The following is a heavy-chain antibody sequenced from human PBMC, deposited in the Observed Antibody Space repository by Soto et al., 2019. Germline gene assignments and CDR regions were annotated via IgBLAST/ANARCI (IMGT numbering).Heavy chain of an antibody. CDR3: ATAPHGTGTIGFLMVPVDY. J-gene: IGHJ4*02. Sequence: ASVKVSCKVSGYTLTELSMHWVRQAPGKGLEWMGGFDPEDGETIYAQKFQGRVTMTEDTSTDTAYMELSSLRSEDTAVYYCATAPHGTGTIGFLMVPVDYWGQGTLVTV. CDR1: GYTLTELS. V-gene: IGHV1-24*01. CDR2: FDPEDGET. D-gene: IGHD1-7*01.